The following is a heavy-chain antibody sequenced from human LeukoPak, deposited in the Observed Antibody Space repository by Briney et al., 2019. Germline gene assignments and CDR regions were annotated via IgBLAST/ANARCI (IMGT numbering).Heavy chain of an antibody. CDR3: ARIPSYDSGSYYRYLDY. J-gene: IGHJ4*02. V-gene: IGHV3-7*01. Sequence: GGSLRLSCAASGFTFSSLWMSWVRQAPGKGLEWVANIKGDGSQTWYVDSVGGRFTISRDNAKNSLYLQMSNLRAEDTAVYYCARIPSYDSGSYYRYLDYWGQGTLVTVSS. D-gene: IGHD3-10*01. CDR1: GFTFSSLW. CDR2: IKGDGSQT.